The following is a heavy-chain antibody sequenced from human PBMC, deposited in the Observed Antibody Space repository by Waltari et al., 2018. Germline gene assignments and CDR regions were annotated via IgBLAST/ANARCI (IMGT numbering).Heavy chain of an antibody. V-gene: IGHV3-30*18. D-gene: IGHD5-12*01. J-gene: IGHJ4*02. CDR3: AKDGGRGYSGYDLSY. CDR2: IWYDGSNK. CDR1: GFTFSSYG. Sequence: QVQLVESGGGVVQPGRSLRLSCAASGFTFSSYGMHWVRQAPGKGLEWVAVIWYDGSNKYYADSVKGRFTISRDNSKNTLYLQMNSLRAEDTAMYYCAKDGGRGYSGYDLSYWGQGTLVTVSS.